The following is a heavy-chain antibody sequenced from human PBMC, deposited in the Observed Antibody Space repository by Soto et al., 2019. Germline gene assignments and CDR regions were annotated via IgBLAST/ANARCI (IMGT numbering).Heavy chain of an antibody. D-gene: IGHD2-15*01. Sequence: QVQLVESGGGVVQPGRSLRLSCAASGFTFSSYGMHWVRQAPGKGLEWVAVISYDGSNKYYADSVKGRFTISRDNSKNTLYLKIDSLRAGDTAVYECGKGGGIVGGGIDDWGQGHLFAVS. CDR1: GFTFSSYG. CDR3: GKGGGIVGGGIDD. V-gene: IGHV3-30*18. CDR2: ISYDGSNK. J-gene: IGHJ4*02.